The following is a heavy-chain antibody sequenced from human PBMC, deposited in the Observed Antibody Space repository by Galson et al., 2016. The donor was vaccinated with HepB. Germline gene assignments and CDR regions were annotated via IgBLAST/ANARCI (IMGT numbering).Heavy chain of an antibody. CDR3: AKEGPMVASDPRDYCCYQYMDV. Sequence: SLRLSCAASGFTFSSFAMTWVRQAPGKGLEWVSSISSTGGQTDYADDAKGRFTISRDNSKNTVYLQMNSLSVEDTASYFCAKEGPMVASDPRDYCCYQYMDVWGKGTTVTVSS. V-gene: IGHV3-23*01. J-gene: IGHJ6*03. CDR1: GFTFSSFA. CDR2: ISSTGGQT. D-gene: IGHD4/OR15-4a*01.